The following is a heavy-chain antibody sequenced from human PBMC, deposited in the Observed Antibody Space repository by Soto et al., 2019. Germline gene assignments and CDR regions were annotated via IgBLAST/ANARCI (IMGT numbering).Heavy chain of an antibody. D-gene: IGHD1-26*01. V-gene: IGHV3-23*01. CDR1: GFTFSSFA. CDR3: AKGGAVLLDPFDV. CDR2: VTSSASST. J-gene: IGHJ3*01. Sequence: GQLLESGGGMVQPGGSLRLSCAASGFTFSSFAMNWVRLPPGRGLEWVAAVTSSASSTHYADSAKGRFTISRDNSKNTLYLQMNSLRADDTAVYYCAKGGAVLLDPFDVWGQGTMVTVSS.